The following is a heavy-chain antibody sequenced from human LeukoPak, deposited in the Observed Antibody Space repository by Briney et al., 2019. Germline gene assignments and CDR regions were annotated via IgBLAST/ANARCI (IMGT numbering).Heavy chain of an antibody. CDR1: GFTVSSNY. J-gene: IGHJ3*02. V-gene: IGHV3-53*04. CDR3: AIDSANWNPRGAFDI. D-gene: IGHD1-1*01. CDR2: IYSGGYT. Sequence: GGSLRLSCAASGFTVSSNYMSWVRQAPGKGLEWVSVIYSGGYTNYADSVEGRFIISRQDSKNTMFLQMNSLRAEDTAVYYCAIDSANWNPRGAFDIWGQGTMVTVSS.